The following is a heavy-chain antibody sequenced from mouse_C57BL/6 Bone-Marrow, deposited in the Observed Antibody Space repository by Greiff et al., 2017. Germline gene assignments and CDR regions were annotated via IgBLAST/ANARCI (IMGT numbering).Heavy chain of an antibody. J-gene: IGHJ4*01. V-gene: IGHV1-81*01. CDR2: IYPRRGNN. Sequence: QVQLKESGAELARPGASVKLSCKASGYTFTSSGISWVKQRTGQGLEWIGEIYPRRGNNYYNEKFKGKATRTADKSSSTAYMGLRSLTSEDSAVYFCARWNRWLPFLDYYALDYGGQGTSVTVSS. D-gene: IGHD2-3*01. CDR3: ARWNRWLPFLDYYALDY. CDR1: GYTFTSSG.